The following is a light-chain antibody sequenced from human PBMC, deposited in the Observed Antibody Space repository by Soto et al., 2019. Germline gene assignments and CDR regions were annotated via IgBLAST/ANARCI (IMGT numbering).Light chain of an antibody. Sequence: EIVMTQSPATLSVSPGGSATLSCRASQHVSSNFAWYRQKPGQAPTLLIYRASTRATGIPARFSGSGSGTEFTLTISSLQSEDLAFYYCQQYNNWPYTFGQGTKLEIK. CDR2: RAS. CDR3: QQYNNWPYT. V-gene: IGKV3-15*01. CDR1: QHVSSN. J-gene: IGKJ2*01.